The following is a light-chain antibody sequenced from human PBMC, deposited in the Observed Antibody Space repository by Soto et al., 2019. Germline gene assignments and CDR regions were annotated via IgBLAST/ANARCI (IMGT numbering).Light chain of an antibody. J-gene: IGKJ1*01. CDR2: GEC. CDR3: QQYGSAPWT. CDR1: QSVGSSH. V-gene: IGKV3-20*01. Sequence: EIVLTQSPGTLSLSPGERATLSCRASQSVGSSHLAWYQQKPGQAPRLLIYGECSRATGVPDRFSGSGSGTNFTLTISKLEPEDYAVYYCQQYGSAPWTFGQGTKVEIK.